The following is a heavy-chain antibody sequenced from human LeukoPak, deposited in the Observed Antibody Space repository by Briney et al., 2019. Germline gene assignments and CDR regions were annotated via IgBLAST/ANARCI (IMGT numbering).Heavy chain of an antibody. J-gene: IGHJ2*01. V-gene: IGHV1-2*02. Sequence: GASVNVSCRASGYTFTAHYIHWVRQAPGQGREWMGWIDPNSGGTNYAQKFLGSVTMTGDTSTNTAFMELSRLRSDDTANYYCARGSGTTMVRGVITNYFDLWGRGSLVTVSS. CDR1: GYTFTAHY. D-gene: IGHD3-10*01. CDR3: ARGSGTTMVRGVITNYFDL. CDR2: IDPNSGGT.